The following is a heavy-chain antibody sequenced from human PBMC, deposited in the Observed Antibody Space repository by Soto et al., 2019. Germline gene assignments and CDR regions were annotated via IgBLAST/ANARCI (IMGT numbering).Heavy chain of an antibody. Sequence: QVQLVESGGGVVQPGRSLRLSCAASGFTFSSYAMHWVRQAPGKGLEWVAVISYDGSNKYYADSVKGRFTISRDNSKNTLYLQMNSLRAEDTAVYYCARDVRSPIFSSGGAVDYWGQGTLVTVSS. CDR3: ARDVRSPIFSSGGAVDY. J-gene: IGHJ4*02. V-gene: IGHV3-30*14. CDR1: GFTFSSYA. D-gene: IGHD6-19*01. CDR2: ISYDGSNK.